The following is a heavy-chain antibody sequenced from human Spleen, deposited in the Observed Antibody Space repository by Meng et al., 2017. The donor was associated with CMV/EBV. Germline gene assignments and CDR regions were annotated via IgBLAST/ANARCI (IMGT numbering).Heavy chain of an antibody. V-gene: IGHV4-31*02. CDR1: SSGGYY. Sequence: SSGGYYWSWIRQHPGKGLEWIGYIYYSGSTYYNPSLKSRVTISVDTSKNQFSLKLSSVTAADTAVYYCAKHGGCITSSCYGSWFDPWGQGTLVTVSS. D-gene: IGHD3-10*01. J-gene: IGHJ5*02. CDR3: AKHGGCITSSCYGSWFDP. CDR2: IYYSGST.